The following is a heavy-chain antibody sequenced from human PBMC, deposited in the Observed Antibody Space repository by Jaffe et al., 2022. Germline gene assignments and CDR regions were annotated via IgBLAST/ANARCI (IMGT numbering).Heavy chain of an antibody. Sequence: QVQLQESGPGLVKPSETLSLTCTVSGGSISSYYWSWIRQPPGKGLEWIGYIYYSGSTNYNPSLKSRVTISVDTSKNQFSLKLSSVTAADTAVYYCARDRPLSYYDYVWGSYRPALSAFDIWGQGTMVTVSS. V-gene: IGHV4-59*01. J-gene: IGHJ3*02. CDR1: GGSISSYY. D-gene: IGHD3-16*02. CDR3: ARDRPLSYYDYVWGSYRPALSAFDI. CDR2: IYYSGST.